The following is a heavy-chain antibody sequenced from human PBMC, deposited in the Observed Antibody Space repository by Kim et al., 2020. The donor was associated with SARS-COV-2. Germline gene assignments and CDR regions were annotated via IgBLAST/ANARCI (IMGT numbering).Heavy chain of an antibody. Sequence: KSRVTISVDTSKNQFSLKLSSVTAADTAVYYCARYKVNGDYEKASWFDPWGQGTLVTVSS. CDR3: ARYKVNGDYEKASWFDP. D-gene: IGHD4-17*01. J-gene: IGHJ5*02. V-gene: IGHV4-59*01.